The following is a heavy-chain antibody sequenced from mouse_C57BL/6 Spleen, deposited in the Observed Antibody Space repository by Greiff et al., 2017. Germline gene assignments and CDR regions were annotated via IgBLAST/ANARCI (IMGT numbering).Heavy chain of an antibody. CDR1: GYTFTSYW. CDR3: ARGDGNWYFDV. CDR2: INPSNGGT. D-gene: IGHD2-1*01. Sequence: QVQLKQPGTELVKPGAPVKLSCKASGYTFTSYWMHWVKQRPGQGLEWIGNINPSNGGTNYNEKFKSKATLTVDKSSSTAYMQLSSLTSEDSAVYYCARGDGNWYFDVWGTGTTVTVSS. J-gene: IGHJ1*03. V-gene: IGHV1-53*01.